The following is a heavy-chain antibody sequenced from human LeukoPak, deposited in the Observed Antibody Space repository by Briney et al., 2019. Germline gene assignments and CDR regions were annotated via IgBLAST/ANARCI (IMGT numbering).Heavy chain of an antibody. CDR2: MNPNSGNT. J-gene: IGHJ5*02. CDR3: ARVGQRVRWPEKAMNWFDP. CDR1: GYTFTNYD. D-gene: IGHD5-24*01. V-gene: IGHV1-8*01. Sequence: GASVKVSCKASGYTFTNYDIHWVRQATGQGLEWMGWMNPNSGNTGYAQKFQGRVTMTRNTSISTAYLELNSPRSDDTAVYYCARVGQRVRWPEKAMNWFDPWGQGTLVTVSS.